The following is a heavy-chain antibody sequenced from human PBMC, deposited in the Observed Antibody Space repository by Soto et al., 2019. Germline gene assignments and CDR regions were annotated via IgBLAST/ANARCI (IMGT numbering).Heavy chain of an antibody. CDR1: GFTFSDYY. D-gene: IGHD3-3*01. CDR2: ISSSSSYT. Sequence: PGGSLRLSCAASGFTFSDYYMSWIRQAPGKGLEWVSYISSSSSYTNYADSVKGRFTISRDNAKNSLYLQMNSLRDEDTAVYYCARKGVAFDYWGQGALVTVSS. CDR3: ARKGVAFDY. J-gene: IGHJ4*02. V-gene: IGHV3-11*06.